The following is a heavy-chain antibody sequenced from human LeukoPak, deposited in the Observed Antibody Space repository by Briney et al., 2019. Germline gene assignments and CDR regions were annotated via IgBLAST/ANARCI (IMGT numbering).Heavy chain of an antibody. V-gene: IGHV3-21*01. J-gene: IGHJ6*03. CDR3: ARDRRWELLSYYYYMDV. CDR2: ISSSSSYI. CDR1: GFTFSSYS. Sequence: GGSLRLSCAAPGFTFSSYSMNWVRQAPGKGLEWVSSISSSSSYIYYADSVKGRFTISRDNAKNSLYLQMNSLRAEDTAVYYCARDRRWELLSYYYYMDVWGKGTTVTVSS. D-gene: IGHD1-26*01.